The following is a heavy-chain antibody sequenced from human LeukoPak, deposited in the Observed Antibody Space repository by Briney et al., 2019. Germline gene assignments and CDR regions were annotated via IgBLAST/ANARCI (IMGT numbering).Heavy chain of an antibody. Sequence: PSEPLSLTCSGSNYSISNSLYWGWLRQPSGKGLEWIGSIYRSGSTFYNPSLKSRVTMSLDTSKNQFSLKLSSVTAADTAVYFCARGTYGYYMDVWGKGTTVTVSS. CDR3: ARGTYGYYMDV. CDR2: IYRSGST. J-gene: IGHJ6*03. V-gene: IGHV4-38-2*02. CDR1: NYSISNSLY. D-gene: IGHD4-17*01.